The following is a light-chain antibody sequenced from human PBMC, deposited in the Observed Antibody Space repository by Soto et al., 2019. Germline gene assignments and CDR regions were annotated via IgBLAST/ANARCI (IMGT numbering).Light chain of an antibody. Sequence: AIQMTQSPSSLSASVGDRVTITCRASQGIRNDLGWYQQKPGKPPKLLIFATSKLQGGVPSRFSGSGSGTDFTLTISSLQPEDFATYYCXQDYNYPWTFGQGTKVEIK. CDR3: XQDYNYPWT. CDR2: ATS. V-gene: IGKV1-6*01. CDR1: QGIRND. J-gene: IGKJ1*01.